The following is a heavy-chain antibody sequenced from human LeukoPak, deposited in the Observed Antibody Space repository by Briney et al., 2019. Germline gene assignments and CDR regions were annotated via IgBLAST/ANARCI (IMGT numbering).Heavy chain of an antibody. J-gene: IGHJ4*02. CDR1: GLTFSSYS. Sequence: KPGGSLRLSCAASGLTFSSYSMNWVRQAPGKGLEWVSSISSSSSYIYYADSVKGRFTISRDNAKNSLYLQMNSLRAEDTAVYYCARGVSSIAARPQDYWGQGTLVTVSS. CDR2: ISSSSSYI. CDR3: ARGVSSIAARPQDY. V-gene: IGHV3-21*01. D-gene: IGHD6-6*01.